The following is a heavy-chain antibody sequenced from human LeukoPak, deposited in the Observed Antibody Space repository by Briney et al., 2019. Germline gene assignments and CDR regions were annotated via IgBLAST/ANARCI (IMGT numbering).Heavy chain of an antibody. CDR2: INPSGGST. Sequence: PGGSLRLSCAASGFTFSSYGMHWVRQAPGQGLEWMGIINPSGGSTSYAQKFQGRVTMTRDTSTSTVYMELSSLRSEDTAVYYCARDQTVTTPGDYWGQGTLVTVSS. CDR3: ARDQTVTTPGDY. D-gene: IGHD4-17*01. J-gene: IGHJ4*02. V-gene: IGHV1-46*01. CDR1: GFTFSSYG.